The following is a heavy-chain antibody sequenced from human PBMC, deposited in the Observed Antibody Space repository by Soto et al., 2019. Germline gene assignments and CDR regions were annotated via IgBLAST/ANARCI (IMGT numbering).Heavy chain of an antibody. Sequence: EMQLVESGGGLVQPGGSLRLSCAASGFTFNNYWMTWVRQAPGKGLEWLANINRDGSAKYYVDSVKGRFTISRDNAKNSLYLQINTLRVEDTAVYYCARGGSDWPEGAYWGQGTLVTVSS. V-gene: IGHV3-7*01. D-gene: IGHD6-19*01. CDR3: ARGGSDWPEGAY. CDR1: GFTFNNYW. CDR2: INRDGSAK. J-gene: IGHJ4*02.